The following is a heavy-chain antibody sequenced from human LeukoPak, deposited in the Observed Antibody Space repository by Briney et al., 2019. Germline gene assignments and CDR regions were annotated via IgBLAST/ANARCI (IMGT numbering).Heavy chain of an antibody. V-gene: IGHV1-2*02. Sequence: ASVKVSCKASGYTFTDYYMHWVREAPGQGLEWMGWINPNSGGTNYAQKFQGRVTMTRDTSISTAYMELSRLRSDDTAVYYCAAFRGATSIDYWGQGTLVTVSS. CDR1: GYTFTDYY. CDR3: AAFRGATSIDY. CDR2: INPNSGGT. D-gene: IGHD1-26*01. J-gene: IGHJ4*02.